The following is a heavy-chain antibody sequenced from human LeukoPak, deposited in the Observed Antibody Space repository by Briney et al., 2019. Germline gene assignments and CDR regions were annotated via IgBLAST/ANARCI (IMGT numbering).Heavy chain of an antibody. CDR1: GVTFSSYA. CDR2: ISGSGGST. Sequence: PGGSLRLSCAATGVTFSSYAMSLVRQAPGKGLEWVSAISGSGGSTYYADSVKGRFTISRDNSKNTLYLQVNSLRAEDTAVYYCAKGGTTLDHWGQGTLVTVSS. J-gene: IGHJ4*02. CDR3: AKGGTTLDH. V-gene: IGHV3-23*01. D-gene: IGHD1-7*01.